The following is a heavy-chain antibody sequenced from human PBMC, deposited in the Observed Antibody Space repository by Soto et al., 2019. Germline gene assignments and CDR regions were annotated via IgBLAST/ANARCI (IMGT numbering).Heavy chain of an antibody. CDR3: ERLPRVVVVAQSRQGTPFTYYYYYMDV. D-gene: IGHD2-15*01. CDR1: GRSISSYY. J-gene: IGHJ6*03. V-gene: IGHV4-59*08. CDR2: IYYSGST. Sequence: SETLFLTCPVSGRSISSYYWNWHRQPPGKGLEWIGYIYYSGSTSYSPSLKMRVTISVDTSRNQFSLTLFPLTAPDAAAYYSERLPRVVVVAQSRQGTPFTYYYYYMDVWGKGTTVTDSS.